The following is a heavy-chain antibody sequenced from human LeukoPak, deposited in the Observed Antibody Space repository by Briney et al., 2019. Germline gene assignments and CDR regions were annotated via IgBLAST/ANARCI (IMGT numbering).Heavy chain of an antibody. CDR3: AKPWRGYSYGYAFDY. V-gene: IGHV3-30*18. Sequence: PGGSLRLSCAASGFTFSSYGMHWVRQAPGKGLEWVAVISYDGGNKYYADSVKGRFTISRDNSKNTLYLQMNSLRAEDTAVYYCAKPWRGYSYGYAFDYWGQGTLVTVSS. J-gene: IGHJ4*02. CDR2: ISYDGGNK. D-gene: IGHD5-18*01. CDR1: GFTFSSYG.